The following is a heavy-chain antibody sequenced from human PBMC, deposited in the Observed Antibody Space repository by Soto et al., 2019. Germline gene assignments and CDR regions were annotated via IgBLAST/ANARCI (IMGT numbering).Heavy chain of an antibody. CDR3: AKCGSISSFLTVYYYYMDV. Sequence: VGSLRLSCAASGFTFSSYAMSWVRQAPGKGLEWVSAISGSGGSTYYADSVKGRFTISRDNSKNTLYLQMNSLRAEDTAVYCCAKCGSISSFLTVYYYYMDVWGKGTTVTVSS. CDR2: ISGSGGST. D-gene: IGHD2-2*01. J-gene: IGHJ6*03. V-gene: IGHV3-23*01. CDR1: GFTFSSYA.